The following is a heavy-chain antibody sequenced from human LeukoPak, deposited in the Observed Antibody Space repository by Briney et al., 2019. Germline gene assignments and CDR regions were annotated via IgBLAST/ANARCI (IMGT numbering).Heavy chain of an antibody. Sequence: SETLSLTCTASGGSVNSYYWSWIRQPPGKGLEWIGYIYYSGSTTYNPSLKSRVTISVDTSKNQFSLKLSSVTAADTAVYYCARVGDVDMATIFDYWGQGTLVTVSS. CDR3: ARVGDVDMATIFDY. J-gene: IGHJ4*02. CDR1: GGSVNSYY. CDR2: IYYSGST. D-gene: IGHD5-24*01. V-gene: IGHV4-59*02.